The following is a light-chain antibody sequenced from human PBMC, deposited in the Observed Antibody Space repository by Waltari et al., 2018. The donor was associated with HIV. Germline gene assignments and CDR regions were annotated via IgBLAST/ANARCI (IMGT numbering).Light chain of an antibody. V-gene: IGLV1-47*01. J-gene: IGLJ2*01. Sequence: QSVLTQPPSASGTPGQRVTISCSGSSSNIGSNYVYWYQQLPGTAPKLPIYRNNQRPSGVPDRFSDSKSGTSASLAISGLRSEDEADYYCAAWDDSLSGLVFGGGTKLTVL. CDR2: RNN. CDR3: AAWDDSLSGLV. CDR1: SSNIGSNY.